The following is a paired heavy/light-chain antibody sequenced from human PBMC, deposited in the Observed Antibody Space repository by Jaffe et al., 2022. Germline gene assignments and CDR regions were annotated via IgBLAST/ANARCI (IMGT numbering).Light chain of an antibody. CDR3: QQYNSYSET. CDR1: QSISSW. CDR2: KAS. J-gene: IGKJ1*01. V-gene: IGKV1-5*03. Sequence: DIQMTQSPSTLSASVGDRVTITCRASQSISSWLAWYQQKPGKAPKLLIYKASSLESGVPSRFSGSGSGTEFTLTISSLQPDDFATYYCQQYNSYSETFGQGTKVEIK.
Heavy chain of an antibody. CDR3: ARIHCSGGSCYSYFDY. CDR2: ISAYNGNT. V-gene: IGHV1-18*01. D-gene: IGHD2-15*01. CDR1: GYTFTSYG. Sequence: QVQLVQSGAEVKKPGASVKVSCKASGYTFTSYGISWVRQAPGQGLEWMGWISAYNGNTNYAQKLQGRVTMTTDTSTSTAYMELRSLRSDDTAVYYCARIHCSGGSCYSYFDYWGQGTLVTVSS. J-gene: IGHJ4*02.